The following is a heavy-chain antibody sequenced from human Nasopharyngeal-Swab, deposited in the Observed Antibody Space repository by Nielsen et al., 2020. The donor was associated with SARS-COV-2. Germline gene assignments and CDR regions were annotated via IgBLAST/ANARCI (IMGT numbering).Heavy chain of an antibody. CDR2: ISSSGSTI. V-gene: IGHV3-48*03. J-gene: IGHJ3*02. D-gene: IGHD3-22*01. CDR3: AREERIPMIVVVITKAFDI. Sequence: GGSLRLSCAASGFTFSSYEMNWVRQAPGKGLEWVSYISSSGSTIFYADSVKGRFTISSDNAKNSLYLQLNSLRAEDTAVYYCAREERIPMIVVVITKAFDIWGQGTMVTVSS. CDR1: GFTFSSYE.